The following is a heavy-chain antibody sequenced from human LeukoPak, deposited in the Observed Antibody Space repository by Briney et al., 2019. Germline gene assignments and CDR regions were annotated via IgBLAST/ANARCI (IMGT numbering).Heavy chain of an antibody. V-gene: IGHV4-59*01. J-gene: IGHJ4*02. D-gene: IGHD4-17*01. CDR2: IYYKGST. CDR3: ARDGVRYGDYGFDY. Sequence: SETLSLTCTVSGGSISSYFWSWIRQPPGKGLEWIGSIYYKGSTYYSPSLKSRVTISVDTSKNQFSLKLSSVTAADTAVYYCARDGVRYGDYGFDYWGQGTLVAVSS. CDR1: GGSISSYF.